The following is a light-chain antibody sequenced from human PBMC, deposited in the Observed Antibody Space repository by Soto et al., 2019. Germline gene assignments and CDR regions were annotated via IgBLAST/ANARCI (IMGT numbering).Light chain of an antibody. J-gene: IGLJ2*01. Sequence: QSALTQPASVSGSPGQSITISCTGTNSDIGPYNYVSWYQQHPGKAPKLLIYAVTYRPSGISIRFSGSKSGNTASLTISGLQAEDEADYYCSSYRSDSTLVFGGGTKLTVL. CDR2: AVT. V-gene: IGLV2-14*01. CDR1: NSDIGPYNY. CDR3: SSYRSDSTLV.